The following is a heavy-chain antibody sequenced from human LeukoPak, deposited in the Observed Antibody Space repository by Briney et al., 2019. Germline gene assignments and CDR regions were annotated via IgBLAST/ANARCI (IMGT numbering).Heavy chain of an antibody. V-gene: IGHV3-9*01. CDR3: AKDIFTMVRGVVDY. CDR1: GFTLDDYV. CDR2: ISWNSVSI. Sequence: PGGSLRLSCAASGFTLDDYVMHWVRQAPGKGLEWVSGISWNSVSIGYADSVKGRFTISRDNAKNSLYLQMSSLRAEDTALYYCAKDIFTMVRGVVDYWGQGTLVTVSS. J-gene: IGHJ4*02. D-gene: IGHD3-10*01.